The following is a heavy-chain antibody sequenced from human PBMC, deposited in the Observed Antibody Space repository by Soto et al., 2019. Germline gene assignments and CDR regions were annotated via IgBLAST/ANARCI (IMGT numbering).Heavy chain of an antibody. Sequence: QVQLQESGPRLVRPSETLSLTCAVSGCSISSTHSWSWVRRPQGKGLEWIAEIYHSGSTNYNPSLKSRATISVDKSKNQFSLKLNSVTAADTAVYFCARAVALPGLFYFDFWGQGTLVTVSS. CDR1: GCSISSTHS. CDR2: IYHSGST. V-gene: IGHV4-4*02. D-gene: IGHD2-21*01. J-gene: IGHJ4*02. CDR3: ARAVALPGLFYFDF.